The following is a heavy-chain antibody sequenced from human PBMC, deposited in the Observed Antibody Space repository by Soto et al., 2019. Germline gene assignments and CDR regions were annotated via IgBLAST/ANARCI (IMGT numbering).Heavy chain of an antibody. D-gene: IGHD3-16*01. J-gene: IGHJ4*02. CDR1: GYTFTNFG. CDR3: AGGGTSIYF. Sequence: QVQLVQSGAEVKKPGASVKVSCKASGYTFTNFGISWVRQAPGQGLEWMGWISAYNGNTNYAQNFQGRVTMTTDTSPSTAHMELRSLRSDDTAVYFCAGGGTSIYFWGQGTLVTVSS. V-gene: IGHV1-18*01. CDR2: ISAYNGNT.